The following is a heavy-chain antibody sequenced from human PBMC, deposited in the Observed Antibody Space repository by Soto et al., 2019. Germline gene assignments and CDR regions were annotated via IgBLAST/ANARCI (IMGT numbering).Heavy chain of an antibody. Sequence: PSETLSLTCIVSGGSISSSSYYWGWIRQPPGKGLEWIGSIYYSGSTYYNPSLKSRVTISVDTSKNQFSLKLSSVTAADTAVYYCARLSLIVATIGYWGQGTLVTVSS. CDR2: IYYSGST. V-gene: IGHV4-39*01. D-gene: IGHD5-12*01. J-gene: IGHJ4*02. CDR3: ARLSLIVATIGY. CDR1: GGSISSSSYY.